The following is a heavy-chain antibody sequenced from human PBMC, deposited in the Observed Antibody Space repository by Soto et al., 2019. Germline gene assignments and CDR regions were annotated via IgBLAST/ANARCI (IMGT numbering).Heavy chain of an antibody. J-gene: IGHJ4*02. V-gene: IGHV1-18*01. D-gene: IGHD6-19*01. CDR2: ISAYNGNT. CDR3: ARTIIAVVPTPFDY. CDR1: GYTFTSYG. Sequence: ASVKVSCKASGYTFTSYGISWVRQAPGQGLEWMGWISAYNGNTNYAQKLQGRVTMTTDTSTSTAYMELRSLRSDDTAVYYCARTIIAVVPTPFDYWGQGTLVTVSS.